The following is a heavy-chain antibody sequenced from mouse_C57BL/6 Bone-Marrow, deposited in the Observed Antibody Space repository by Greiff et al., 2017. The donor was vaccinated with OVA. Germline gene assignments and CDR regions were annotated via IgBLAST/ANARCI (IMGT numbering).Heavy chain of an antibody. CDR2: ISDGGSYT. Sequence: EVLLVESGGGLVKPGGSLKLSCAASGFTFSSYAMPWVRQTPEKRLEWVATISDGGSYTYYPDNVKGRFTISRDNAKNTLYLQMSHLKSEDTAMYYCAGDYYDSSPFAYWGQGTLVTVSA. CDR3: AGDYYDSSPFAY. CDR1: GFTFSSYA. D-gene: IGHD1-1*01. V-gene: IGHV5-4*01. J-gene: IGHJ3*01.